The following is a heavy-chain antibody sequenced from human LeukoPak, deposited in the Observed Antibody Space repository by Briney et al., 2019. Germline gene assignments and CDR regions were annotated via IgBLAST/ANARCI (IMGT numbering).Heavy chain of an antibody. J-gene: IGHJ4*02. D-gene: IGHD6-19*01. CDR1: GFTFSSYA. CDR3: ARVAVAGTLYFDY. CDR2: ISYDGSNK. V-gene: IGHV3-30-3*01. Sequence: GRSLRLSCAASGFTFSSYAMHWVRQAPGKGLEWVAVISYDGSNKYYADSVKGRFTISRDNSKNTLYLQMNSLRAEDTAVYYCARVAVAGTLYFDYWGQGTLVTVSS.